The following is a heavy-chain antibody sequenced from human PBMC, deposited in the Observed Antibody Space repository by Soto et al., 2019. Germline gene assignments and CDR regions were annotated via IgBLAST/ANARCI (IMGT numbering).Heavy chain of an antibody. V-gene: IGHV1-18*01. Sequence: ASVKVSCKASGYTFTSYGISWVRQAPGQGPEWMGWISAYNGNTNYAQKLQGRVTMTTDTSTSTAYMGLRNLRSDDTAMYYCARNKTTIWPDYWGQGTLVTVSS. CDR3: ARNKTTIWPDY. CDR2: ISAYNGNT. J-gene: IGHJ4*02. CDR1: GYTFTSYG.